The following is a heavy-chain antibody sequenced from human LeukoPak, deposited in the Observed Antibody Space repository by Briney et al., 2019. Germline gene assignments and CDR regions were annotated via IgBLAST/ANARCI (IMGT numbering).Heavy chain of an antibody. CDR2: IYYSGST. Sequence: SETLSLTCTVSGGSISSYYWSWIRQPPGKGLEWIGYIYYSGSTNYNPSLKSRVTISVDTSKNQFSLKLSSVTAADTAAYYCARQYSGSWIDYWGQGTLVTVSS. D-gene: IGHD6-13*01. V-gene: IGHV4-59*08. CDR1: GGSISSYY. CDR3: ARQYSGSWIDY. J-gene: IGHJ4*02.